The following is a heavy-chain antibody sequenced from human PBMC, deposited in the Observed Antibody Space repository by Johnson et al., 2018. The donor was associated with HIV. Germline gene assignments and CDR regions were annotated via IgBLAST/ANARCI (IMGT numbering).Heavy chain of an antibody. CDR3: AILEVVPAAIHSPDAFDI. D-gene: IGHD2-2*01. V-gene: IGHV3-66*01. Sequence: VQLVESGGGVVQPGGSLRLSCAASGFTVSSYYMTWVRQAPGKGLEWVSVFFGGDGTYYADSVKGRFTISRDNSKNTLYLQMNSLRAEDTAVYYCAILEVVPAAIHSPDAFDIWGQGTMVTVSS. CDR1: GFTVSSYY. J-gene: IGHJ3*02. CDR2: FFGGDGT.